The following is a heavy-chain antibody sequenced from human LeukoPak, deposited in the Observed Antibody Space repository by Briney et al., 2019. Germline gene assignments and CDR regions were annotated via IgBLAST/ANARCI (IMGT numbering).Heavy chain of an antibody. J-gene: IGHJ4*02. CDR3: ARRWSSSWDPFDY. D-gene: IGHD6-13*01. V-gene: IGHV4-39*01. CDR2: IYYSGST. CDR1: GGSTSSSSYY. Sequence: SETLSLTCTVSGGSTSSSSYYWGWIRQPPGKGLEWIGSIYYSGSTYYNPSLKSRVTISVDTSKNQFSLKLSSVTAADTAVYYCARRWSSSWDPFDYWGQGTLVTVSS.